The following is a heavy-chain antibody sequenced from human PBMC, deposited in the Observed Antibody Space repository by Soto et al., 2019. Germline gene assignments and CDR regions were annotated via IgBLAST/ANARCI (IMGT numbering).Heavy chain of an antibody. V-gene: IGHV1-18*04. D-gene: IGHD3-3*01. Sequence: ASVKVSCKASGYTFTSYGISWVRQAPGQGLEWMGWISAYNGNTNYAQKLQGRVTMTTDTSTSTAYMELRSLRSDDTAVYYCATYHSDHDFWSGYYGPNAFDIWGQGTMVTVSS. CDR2: ISAYNGNT. J-gene: IGHJ3*02. CDR3: ATYHSDHDFWSGYYGPNAFDI. CDR1: GYTFTSYG.